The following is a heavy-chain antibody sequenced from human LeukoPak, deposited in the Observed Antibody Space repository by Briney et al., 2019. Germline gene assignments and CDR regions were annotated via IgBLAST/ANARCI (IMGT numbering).Heavy chain of an antibody. CDR3: ATADKWEPLDY. CDR1: GASLSETS. CDR2: FDPEDGES. V-gene: IGHV1-24*01. D-gene: IGHD1-26*01. Sequence: ASVKVSCKVSGASLSETSIHWVRQAPGQWLEWMGGFDPEDGESIFAQRFQGRFSMTEDTSTDTAYMELRSLRPEDTAVYYCATADKWEPLDYSGQGTLVTVSS. J-gene: IGHJ4*02.